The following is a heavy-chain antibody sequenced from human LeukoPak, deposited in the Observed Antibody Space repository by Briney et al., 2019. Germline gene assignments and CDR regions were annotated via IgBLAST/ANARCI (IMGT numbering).Heavy chain of an antibody. Sequence: PGGSLRLSCAASGFTFSSHPMHWVRQAPGKGLEWVASISYDGNNEYYLESVKGRFTISRDNSKNTLYVQMNSLKTEDTAVYYCVRDRGNAFDVWGQGTMVTVSS. CDR3: VRDRGNAFDV. V-gene: IGHV3-30-3*01. CDR1: GFTFSSHP. CDR2: ISYDGNNE. J-gene: IGHJ3*01. D-gene: IGHD6-13*01.